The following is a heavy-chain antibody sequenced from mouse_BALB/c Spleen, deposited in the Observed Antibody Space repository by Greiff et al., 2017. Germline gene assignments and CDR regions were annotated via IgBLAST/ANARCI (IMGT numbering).Heavy chain of an antibody. J-gene: IGHJ2*01. D-gene: IGHD1-1*01. CDR1: GFTFSSYG. CDR3: ARLYGSSYTDYFDY. CDR2: ISSGGSYT. V-gene: IGHV5-6*01. Sequence: VESGGDLVKPGGSLKLSCAASGFTFSSYGMSWVRQTPDKRLEWVATISSGGSYTYYPDSVKGRFTISRDNAKNTLYLQMSSLKSEDTAMYYCARLYGSSYTDYFDYWGQGTTLTVSS.